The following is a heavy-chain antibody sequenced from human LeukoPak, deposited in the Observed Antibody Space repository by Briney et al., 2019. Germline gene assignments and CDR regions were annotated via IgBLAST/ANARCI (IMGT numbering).Heavy chain of an antibody. J-gene: IGHJ4*02. D-gene: IGHD3-3*01. V-gene: IGHV4-39*01. CDR1: GGSISSGGYY. Sequence: PSETLSLTCTVSGGSISSGGYYWSWIRQHPGKGLEWIGSIYSSGSAYYNPSLKSRVTISVDTSKNQFSLRLSSVTAADTAVYYCQSRYLEWLLEYWGQGTLVTVSS. CDR3: QSRYLEWLLEY. CDR2: IYSSGSA.